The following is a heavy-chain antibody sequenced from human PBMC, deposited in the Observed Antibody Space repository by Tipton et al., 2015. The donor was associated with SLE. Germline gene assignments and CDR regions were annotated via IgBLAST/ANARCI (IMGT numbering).Heavy chain of an antibody. Sequence: TLSLTCAVYGGSFSGSYWSWIRQPPGKGLELIGEINHSGSTNYNPSLKSRVTISVDTSKNQFSLKLSSVTAADTAVYYCARRLEYSSGGYEEYFDYWGQGTLVTVSS. CDR3: ARRLEYSSGGYEEYFDY. CDR1: GGSFSGSY. CDR2: INHSGST. J-gene: IGHJ4*02. V-gene: IGHV4-34*01. D-gene: IGHD6-19*01.